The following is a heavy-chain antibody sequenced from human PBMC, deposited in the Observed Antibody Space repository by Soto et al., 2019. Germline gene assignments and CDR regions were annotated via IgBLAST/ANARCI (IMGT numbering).Heavy chain of an antibody. CDR2: IIPIFGTA. D-gene: IGHD3-22*01. CDR3: ARDLYYYDSSGYPDFDP. J-gene: IGHJ5*02. Sequence: QVQLVQSGAEVKKPGSSVKVSCKASGGTFSSYAISWVRQAPGQGLEWMGGIIPIFGTANYAQKFQGRVTITADESTSTAYMELSSLRSEDTAVYYCARDLYYYDSSGYPDFDPWGQGTLVTVSS. V-gene: IGHV1-69*12. CDR1: GGTFSSYA.